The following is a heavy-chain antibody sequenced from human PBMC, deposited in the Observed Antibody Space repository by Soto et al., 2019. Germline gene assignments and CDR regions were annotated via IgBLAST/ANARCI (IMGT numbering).Heavy chain of an antibody. J-gene: IGHJ4*02. CDR1: GGSISSGGYY. Sequence: SETLSLTCTVSGGSISSGGYYWSWIRQHPGKGLEWIGYIYYSGSTYYNPSLKSRVTISVDTSKNQFSLKLSSVTAADTAVYYCARVLHGSGNPIFDYWGQGTLVTVSS. V-gene: IGHV4-31*03. CDR2: IYYSGST. D-gene: IGHD3-3*01. CDR3: ARVLHGSGNPIFDY.